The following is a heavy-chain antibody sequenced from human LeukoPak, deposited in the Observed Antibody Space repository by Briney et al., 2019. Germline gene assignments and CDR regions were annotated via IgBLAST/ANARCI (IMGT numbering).Heavy chain of an antibody. D-gene: IGHD6-13*01. CDR1: GGSITSDY. Sequence: SETLSLTCTVSGGSITSDYWSWIRQPPGKGLEWIGDFLYSGTTNYNPSLKSRVTMSVDTSRNQFSLKLSSVTAADTAVYYCARRYSSSYVYFDYWGQGTLATVSS. V-gene: IGHV4-59*08. CDR2: FLYSGTT. J-gene: IGHJ4*02. CDR3: ARRYSSSYVYFDY.